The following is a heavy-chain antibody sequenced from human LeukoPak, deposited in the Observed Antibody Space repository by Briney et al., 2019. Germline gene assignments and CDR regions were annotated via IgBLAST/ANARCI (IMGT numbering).Heavy chain of an antibody. V-gene: IGHV3-49*04. Sequence: GGSLRLSCTASGFTFGDYAMSWVRQAPGKGLEWVGFIRSKAYGGTTEYAASVKGRFTISGDDSKSIAYLQMNSLKTEDTAVYYCTSVEMATIFFDYWGQGTLVTVSS. CDR1: GFTFGDYA. CDR2: IRSKAYGGTT. D-gene: IGHD5-24*01. CDR3: TSVEMATIFFDY. J-gene: IGHJ4*02.